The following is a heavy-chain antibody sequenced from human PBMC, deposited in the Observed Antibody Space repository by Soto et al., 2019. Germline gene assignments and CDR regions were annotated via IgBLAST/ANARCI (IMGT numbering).Heavy chain of an antibody. CDR3: SREGGIVGATTVYD. V-gene: IGHV4-30-4*01. CDR2: IYYSGST. Sequence: SSETPSLTRTVSGGSISRGDYYWSWVRQPPGKGLEWIGYIYYSGSTYYNPSLKSRVTISVDTSKNQFSLKLSSVTAADTAVYYCSREGGIVGATTVYDWGKGTLVTVSS. CDR1: GGSISRGDYY. D-gene: IGHD1-26*01. J-gene: IGHJ4*02.